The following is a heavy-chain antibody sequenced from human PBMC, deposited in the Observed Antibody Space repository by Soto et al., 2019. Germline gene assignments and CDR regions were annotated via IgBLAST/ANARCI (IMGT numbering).Heavy chain of an antibody. J-gene: IGHJ4*02. D-gene: IGHD1-1*01. V-gene: IGHV4-4*02. CDR1: GDSIRSSW. Sequence: QVQLQESGPGLVKPSGTLSLTCAVSGDSIRSSWWSWVRQPPGKGLEWIGEISHSGDTNYNPSLKSRVTMSVDKSMNQFSLELSSVTAADTAVYYCAGDGTNGYNLGDWGQGTLVTVSS. CDR2: ISHSGDT. CDR3: AGDGTNGYNLGD.